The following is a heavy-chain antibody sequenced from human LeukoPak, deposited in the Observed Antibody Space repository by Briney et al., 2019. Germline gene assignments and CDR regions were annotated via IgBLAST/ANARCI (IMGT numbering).Heavy chain of an antibody. D-gene: IGHD2-15*01. CDR3: AKISARYCSGGSCYFYY. CDR2: ISSSSYI. CDR1: GFTFSSYS. J-gene: IGHJ4*02. V-gene: IGHV3-21*01. Sequence: GGSLRLSCAASGFTFSSYSMNWVRQAPGKGLEWVSSISSSSYIYYADSVKGRFTISRDNAKNSLYLQMNSLRAEDTAVYYCAKISARYCSGGSCYFYYWGQGTLVTVSS.